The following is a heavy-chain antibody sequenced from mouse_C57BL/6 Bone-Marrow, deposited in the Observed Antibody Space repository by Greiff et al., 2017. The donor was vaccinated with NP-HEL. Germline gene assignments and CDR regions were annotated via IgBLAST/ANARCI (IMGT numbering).Heavy chain of an antibody. D-gene: IGHD2-3*01. J-gene: IGHJ2*01. CDR2: IDPANGNT. Sequence: VQLKESVAELVRPGASVKLSCTASGFNIKNTYMHWVKQRPEQGLEWIGRIDPANGNTKYAPKFQGKAPITADTSSNTAYLQLSSLTAEDTAIYYCVTIYDGYYVDYWGQGTTLTVSS. V-gene: IGHV14-3*01. CDR3: VTIYDGYYVDY. CDR1: GFNIKNTY.